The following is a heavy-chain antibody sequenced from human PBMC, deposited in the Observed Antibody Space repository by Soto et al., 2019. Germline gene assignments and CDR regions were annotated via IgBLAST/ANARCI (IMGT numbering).Heavy chain of an antibody. J-gene: IGHJ6*02. CDR3: ARDSPWATVLDYYYYGMDV. V-gene: IGHV3-48*02. Sequence: EVQLVESGGGLVQPGGSLRLSCAASGFTFSGYSMNWVRQAPGKGLEWVSYISSSSSTIYYADSVKGRFTISRDNAKNSLYLQMNSLRDEDTAVYYCARDSPWATVLDYYYYGMDVWGQGTTVTVSS. CDR1: GFTFSGYS. D-gene: IGHD4-4*01. CDR2: ISSSSSTI.